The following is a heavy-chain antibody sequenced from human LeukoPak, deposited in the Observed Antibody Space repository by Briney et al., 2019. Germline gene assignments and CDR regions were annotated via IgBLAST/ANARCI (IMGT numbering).Heavy chain of an antibody. J-gene: IGHJ6*04. CDR3: ARSGYDYFYYYAMDI. V-gene: IGHV5-51*01. Sequence: GESLKISCKGSGYSLSSYWIGWVRPMPGKGLEWMGIIYPCDSDTTSSPSFQGQVTISADKSISTAYLQWSSLEASDTAMYFCARSGYDYFYYYAMDIWGKGTTVTVSS. D-gene: IGHD5-12*01. CDR2: IYPCDSDT. CDR1: GYSLSSYW.